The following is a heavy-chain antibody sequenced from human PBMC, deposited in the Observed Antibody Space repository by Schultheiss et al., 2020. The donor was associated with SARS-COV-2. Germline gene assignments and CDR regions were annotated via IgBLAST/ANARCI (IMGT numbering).Heavy chain of an antibody. V-gene: IGHV4-4*02. CDR1: GGSISSSNW. D-gene: IGHD3-9*01. Sequence: SETLSLTCTVSGGSISSSNWWSWVRQPPGKGLEWIGEIYHSGSTNYNPSLKSRVTISLDKSKNQFSLKLSSVTAADTAMYYCARDARILTGYDAFDIWGQGTMVTVSS. CDR3: ARDARILTGYDAFDI. CDR2: IYHSGST. J-gene: IGHJ3*02.